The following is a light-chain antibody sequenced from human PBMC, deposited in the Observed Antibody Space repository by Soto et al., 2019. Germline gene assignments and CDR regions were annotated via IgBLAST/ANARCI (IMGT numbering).Light chain of an antibody. CDR3: QQNNSYRT. V-gene: IGKV1-5*01. Sequence: DIQMTQSPSTLSASVGDRVTITCRASQSISSWLAWYQQKPGKAPKLLIYDASSLESGVPSRFSGSGSGTEFTLTISSLQPDDFATYYCQQNNSYRTFGQGTKVDI. CDR2: DAS. CDR1: QSISSW. J-gene: IGKJ1*01.